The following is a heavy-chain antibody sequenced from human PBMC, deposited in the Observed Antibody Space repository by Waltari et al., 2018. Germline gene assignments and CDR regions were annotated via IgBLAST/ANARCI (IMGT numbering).Heavy chain of an antibody. CDR1: GFVFGTNA. CDR3: AKDLYWWTAADY. D-gene: IGHD6-13*01. J-gene: IGHJ4*02. CDR2: IGSGGET. Sequence: EVQLLESGGGLIQPGGSLILSCAASGFVFGTNAMSWVRQSPGKGLEWVSGIGSGGETHYTDSVKGRFTISRDNSKSSLYLQMNSLRAEDTAVYYCAKDLYWWTAADYWGQGILVTVSS. V-gene: IGHV3-23*01.